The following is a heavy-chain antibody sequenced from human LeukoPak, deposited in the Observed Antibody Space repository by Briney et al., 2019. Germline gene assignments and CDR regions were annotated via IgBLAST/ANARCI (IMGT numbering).Heavy chain of an antibody. V-gene: IGHV1-24*01. D-gene: IGHD1-7*01. CDR3: ATGATGTTFGSFYYYYGMDV. CDR2: FDPEDGET. Sequence: GASVKVSCKASGYTLTNYALHWVRQAPGQRLEWMGGFDPEDGETIYAQKFQGRVTMTEDTSTDTAYMELSSLRSEDTAVYYCATGATGTTFGSFYYYYGMDVWGQGTTVTVSS. CDR1: GYTLTNYA. J-gene: IGHJ6*02.